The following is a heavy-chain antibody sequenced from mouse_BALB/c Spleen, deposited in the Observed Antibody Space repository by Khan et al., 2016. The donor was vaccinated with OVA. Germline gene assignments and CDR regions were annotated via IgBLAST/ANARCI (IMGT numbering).Heavy chain of an antibody. CDR3: TRLGPGFTY. D-gene: IGHD4-1*01. CDR2: IGYSGST. V-gene: IGHV3-2*02. CDR1: GYSITSDYA. J-gene: IGHJ3*01. Sequence: EVQLQESGPGLVKSSQSLSLTCTVTGYSITSDYAWNWIRQFPGNKLEWMGYIGYSGSTSYSPSPQSRISITRDTSKNQFFLQLNSVTTEDTATXYSTRLGPGFTYWGQGTLVTVS.